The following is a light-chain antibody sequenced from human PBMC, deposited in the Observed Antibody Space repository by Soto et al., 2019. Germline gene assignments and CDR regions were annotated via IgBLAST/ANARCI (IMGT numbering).Light chain of an antibody. CDR2: WAS. J-gene: IGKJ2*01. V-gene: IGKV4-1*01. Sequence: DIVMTQSPDSLAVSLGERATINCKSSQSVLYSSNNTNYLAWYQQRPGQPPKLLIYWASTRESGVPDRFSGRGSGTDFTLTITSLQAEDVAVYYCQQYESTPPTFGQGTKLESK. CDR3: QQYESTPPT. CDR1: QSVLYSSNNTNY.